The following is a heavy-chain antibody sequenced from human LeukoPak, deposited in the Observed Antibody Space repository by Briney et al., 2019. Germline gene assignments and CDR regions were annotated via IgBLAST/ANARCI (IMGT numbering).Heavy chain of an antibody. CDR3: ARHGLRGRRVIVVVVAATPDAFDI. J-gene: IGHJ3*02. D-gene: IGHD2-15*01. Sequence: PSETLPLTCTVSGGSISSSSYYGGWTRQPRGKVLGWIGSIYYSGSTYYNPSLKSRVTISVHTSKNQLSLTLSSVTAADTAVYYCARHGLRGRRVIVVVVAATPDAFDIWGQGTMVTVSS. V-gene: IGHV4-39*01. CDR2: IYYSGST. CDR1: GGSISSSSYY.